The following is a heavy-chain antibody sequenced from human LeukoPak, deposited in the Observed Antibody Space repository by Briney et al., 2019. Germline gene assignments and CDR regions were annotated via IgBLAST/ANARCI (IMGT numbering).Heavy chain of an antibody. D-gene: IGHD3-10*01. J-gene: IGHJ6*04. Sequence: ASVKVSCKTSGYTFTLYSLNWVRQAPGQGLEWLGWISGYSGDTQYAQRLQDRLTLTTDTYTSTAYMELRSLRSDDTAVYYCAREVGSGSYWGAYYYGMDVWGKGTTVTVSS. V-gene: IGHV1-18*01. CDR2: ISGYSGDT. CDR3: AREVGSGSYWGAYYYGMDV. CDR1: GYTFTLYS.